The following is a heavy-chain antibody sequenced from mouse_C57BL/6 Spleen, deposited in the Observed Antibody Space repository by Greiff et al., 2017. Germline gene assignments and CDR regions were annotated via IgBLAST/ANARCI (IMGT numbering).Heavy chain of an antibody. Sequence: QVQLKQSGTELVKPGASVKLSCKASGYTFTSYWMHWVKQRPGQGLEWIGNINPSNGGTNYNEKFKSKATLTVDKSSSTAYMQLSSLTSEDSAVYYCGRDDYDAPYYYAMGYWGQGTSVTVSS. CDR2: INPSNGGT. D-gene: IGHD2-4*01. CDR1: GYTFTSYW. J-gene: IGHJ4*01. V-gene: IGHV1-53*01. CDR3: GRDDYDAPYYYAMGY.